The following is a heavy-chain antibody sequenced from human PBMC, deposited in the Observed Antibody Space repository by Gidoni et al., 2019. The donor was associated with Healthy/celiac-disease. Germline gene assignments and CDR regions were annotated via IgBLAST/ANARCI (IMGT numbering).Heavy chain of an antibody. V-gene: IGHV1-69*02. Sequence: QVQLVQSGAEVKKPGSSVKVSCKASGGTFSSYTISWVRQAPGQGLEWMGRIIPILGIANYAQKFQGRVTITADKSTSTAYMELSSLRSEDTAVYYCASDPYSSSDYFDYWGQGTLVTVSS. CDR1: GGTFSSYT. J-gene: IGHJ4*02. CDR2: IIPILGIA. CDR3: ASDPYSSSDYFDY. D-gene: IGHD6-6*01.